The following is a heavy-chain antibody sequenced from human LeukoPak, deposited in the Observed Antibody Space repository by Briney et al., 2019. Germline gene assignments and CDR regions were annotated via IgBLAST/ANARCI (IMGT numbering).Heavy chain of an antibody. V-gene: IGHV4-30-2*01. CDR2: IYHSRST. CDR3: ARAGYYYGMDV. J-gene: IGHJ6*02. CDR1: GGSISSGGYS. Sequence: SETLSLTCAVSGGSISSGGYSWSWIRQPPGKGLEWIGYIYHSRSTYYNPSLKSRVTISVDRSKNQFSLKLSSVTAADTAVYYCARAGYYYGMDVWGQGTTVTVSS.